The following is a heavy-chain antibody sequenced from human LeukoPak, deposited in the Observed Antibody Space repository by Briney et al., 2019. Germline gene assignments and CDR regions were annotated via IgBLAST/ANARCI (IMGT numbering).Heavy chain of an antibody. V-gene: IGHV4-61*02. CDR2: IYTSGST. Sequence: PSQTLSLTCTVSGGSISSGSYYWSWIRQPAGKGLEWIGRIYTSGSTNYNPSLKSRVTISVDTSKNQFSLKLSSVTAADTAVYYWARGTWRYYFDYWGQGTLVTVSS. D-gene: IGHD3-3*01. J-gene: IGHJ4*02. CDR1: GGSISSGSYY. CDR3: ARGTWRYYFDY.